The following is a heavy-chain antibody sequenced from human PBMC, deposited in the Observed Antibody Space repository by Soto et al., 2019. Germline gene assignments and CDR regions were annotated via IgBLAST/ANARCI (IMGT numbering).Heavy chain of an antibody. V-gene: IGHV4-31*03. CDR3: ASYSGWFYSPYFDY. CDR2: IYYSGST. CDR1: GGSISSGGYN. Sequence: PSETLSLTCTVSGGSISSGGYNWSWIRQHPGKGLEWLGYIYYSGSTYFNPSLKSRVTISVDTSKNQFSLKLSSVTAADTAVYYCASYSGWFYSPYFDYCGQGTLVTVSS. D-gene: IGHD6-19*01. J-gene: IGHJ4*02.